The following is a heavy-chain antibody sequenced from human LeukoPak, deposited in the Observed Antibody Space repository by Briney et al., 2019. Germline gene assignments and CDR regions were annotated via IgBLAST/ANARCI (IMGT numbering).Heavy chain of an antibody. J-gene: IGHJ4*02. V-gene: IGHV3-66*01. D-gene: IGHD3-22*01. CDR1: GFIFSSYA. CDR3: ARVYYDSSGYYYFDY. CDR2: IYSGGST. Sequence: GGSLRLSCAASGFIFSSYAMSWVRQAPGKGLGWVSVIYSGGSTYYADSVKGRFTISRDNSKNTLYLQMNSLRAEDTAVYYCARVYYDSSGYYYFDYWGQGTLVTVSS.